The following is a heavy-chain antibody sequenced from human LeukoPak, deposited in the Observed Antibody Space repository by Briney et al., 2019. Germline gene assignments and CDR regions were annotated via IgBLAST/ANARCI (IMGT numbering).Heavy chain of an antibody. CDR3: ARRTGTTVWDDAFDI. CDR1: GGSISSSSYY. D-gene: IGHD1-7*01. Sequence: SETLSLTCTVSGGSISSSSYYWGCIRQPPGKGLEWIGSIYYSGSTYYNPSLKSRVTISVDTSKNQFSLELSSVTAADTAVYYCARRTGTTVWDDAFDIWGQGTMVTVSS. J-gene: IGHJ3*02. CDR2: IYYSGST. V-gene: IGHV4-39*07.